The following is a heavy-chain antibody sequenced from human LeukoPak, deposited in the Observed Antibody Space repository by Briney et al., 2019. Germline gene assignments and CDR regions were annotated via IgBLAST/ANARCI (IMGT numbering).Heavy chain of an antibody. V-gene: IGHV3-23*01. CDR1: GFTFSSYW. CDR3: ARDCCLRYASGN. J-gene: IGHJ4*02. D-gene: IGHD3-9*01. CDR2: VSGSTDNT. Sequence: GGSLRLSCAASGFTFSSYWMSWVRQAPGRGLEWVSAVSGSTDNTYYADSVKGRFTISRDNSRDTLYLQMNSLRIEDTAVYYCARDCCLRYASGNWGQGTLVTVSS.